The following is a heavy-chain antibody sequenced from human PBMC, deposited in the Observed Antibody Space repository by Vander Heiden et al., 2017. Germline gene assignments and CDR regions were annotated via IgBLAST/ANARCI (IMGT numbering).Heavy chain of an antibody. Sequence: QVQLQQWGAGLLKPSETLSLICAVYGGSFSGYYWCWFRQPPGKGLEWIGEINHSGSTNYNPSLKSRVTISVDTSKNQFSLKLSSVTAADTAVYYCARALRYCSGGSCSTPRGFDYWGQGTLVTVSS. CDR1: GGSFSGYY. D-gene: IGHD2-15*01. J-gene: IGHJ4*02. CDR3: ARALRYCSGGSCSTPRGFDY. CDR2: INHSGST. V-gene: IGHV4-34*01.